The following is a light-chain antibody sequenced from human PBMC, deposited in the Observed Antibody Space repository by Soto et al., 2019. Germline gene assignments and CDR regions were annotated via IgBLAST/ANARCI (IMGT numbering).Light chain of an antibody. CDR2: GAS. J-gene: IGKJ1*01. CDR3: QQYNNWPPWT. V-gene: IGKV3-20*01. CDR1: QSVSSSY. Sequence: EIVLTQSPGTLSVSPGERVTLSCRASQSVSSSYLAWYQQKPGQAPRLLIYGASSRATGIPDRFSGSGSGTDFTLTISRLEPEDFAVYYCQQYNNWPPWTFGQGTKVDIK.